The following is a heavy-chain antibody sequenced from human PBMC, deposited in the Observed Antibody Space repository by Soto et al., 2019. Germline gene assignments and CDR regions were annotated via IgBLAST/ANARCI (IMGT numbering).Heavy chain of an antibody. V-gene: IGHV1-69*01. Sequence: QVQLVQSGAEVQKPGSSVKVSCKASGGTFSSYAISWVRQAPGQGLEWMGGIIPIFGTANYAQKFQGRVTITADESTSTAYMELSSLRSEDTAVYYCARTPTTLVVGAPSVLYYFDYWGQGTLVTVSS. CDR1: GGTFSSYA. D-gene: IGHD1-26*01. CDR2: IIPIFGTA. CDR3: ARTPTTLVVGAPSVLYYFDY. J-gene: IGHJ4*02.